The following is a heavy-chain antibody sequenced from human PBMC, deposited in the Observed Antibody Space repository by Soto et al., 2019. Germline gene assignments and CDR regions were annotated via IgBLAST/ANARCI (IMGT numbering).Heavy chain of an antibody. CDR2: ISWNSGSI. V-gene: IGHV3-9*01. J-gene: IGHJ1*01. CDR1: GFTFDDYA. D-gene: IGHD3-22*01. Sequence: EVQLVESGGGLVQPGRSLRLSCAASGFTFDDYAMHWVRQAPGKGLEWVSGISWNSGSIGYADSVKGRFTISRDNAKNSLYLQMNSLRAEDTALYYCAKDSYDSSGYLQHWGQGTLVTVSS. CDR3: AKDSYDSSGYLQH.